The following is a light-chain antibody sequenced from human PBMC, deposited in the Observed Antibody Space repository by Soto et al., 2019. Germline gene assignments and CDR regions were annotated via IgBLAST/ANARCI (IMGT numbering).Light chain of an antibody. Sequence: DIPMTQSPFTLSASVGDRVTITCRASQSISSWLAWYQQKPGKAPKLLIYDASNLESGVPSRFSGSGSGTEFTLTISSLQPDDFATYYCQQYNGYLITFGQGTRLEIK. CDR3: QQYNGYLIT. V-gene: IGKV1-5*01. CDR1: QSISSW. J-gene: IGKJ5*01. CDR2: DAS.